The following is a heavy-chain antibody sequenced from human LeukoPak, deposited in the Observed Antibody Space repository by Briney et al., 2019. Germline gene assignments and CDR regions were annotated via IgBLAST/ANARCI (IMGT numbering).Heavy chain of an antibody. J-gene: IGHJ6*03. V-gene: IGHV4-61*02. Sequence: SETLSLTCTVSGGSISSSSYYWSWIRQPAGKGLEWIGRIYTSGSTNYNPSLKSRVTISVDTSKNQFSLKLSSVTAADTAVYYCARDQKKSGTVVVNYYYMDVWGKGTTVTISS. CDR3: ARDQKKSGTVVVNYYYMDV. D-gene: IGHD2-15*01. CDR1: GGSISSSSYY. CDR2: IYTSGST.